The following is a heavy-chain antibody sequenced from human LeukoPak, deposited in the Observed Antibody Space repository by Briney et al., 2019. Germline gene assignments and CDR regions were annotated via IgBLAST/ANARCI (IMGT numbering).Heavy chain of an antibody. J-gene: IGHJ6*03. CDR1: GGSFSGYY. CDR3: ARGGGSYYMDR. Sequence: SETLSLTCAVYGGSFSGYYWSWVRQPPGKGLEWIGEINHSGSNTYAPSLKSRLTISVDTSKNPSSLKPNSVTAADTAVYYCARGGGSYYMDRWGMWTTVTVSS. CDR2: INHSGSN. D-gene: IGHD4-23*01. V-gene: IGHV4-34*01.